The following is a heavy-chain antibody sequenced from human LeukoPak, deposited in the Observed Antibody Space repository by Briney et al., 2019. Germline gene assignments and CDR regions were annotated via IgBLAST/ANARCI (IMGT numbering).Heavy chain of an antibody. D-gene: IGHD6-13*01. CDR1: GFTFDDYA. CDR3: AREWMGYSSSRRYYYYYMDV. V-gene: IGHV3-9*01. J-gene: IGHJ6*03. Sequence: PGGSLRLSCAASGFTFDDYAMHWVRQAPGKGLEWVSSISWNSGRIGYADSVKGRFTISRDNAKNSLYLQMNSLRAEDTALYYCAREWMGYSSSRRYYYYYMDVWGKGTTVTVSS. CDR2: ISWNSGRI.